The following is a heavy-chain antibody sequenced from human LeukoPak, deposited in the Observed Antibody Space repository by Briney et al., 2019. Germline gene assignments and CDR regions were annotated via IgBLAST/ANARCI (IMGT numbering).Heavy chain of an antibody. CDR2: IFPNDSDV. CDR3: ARHESMVRGVIVKY. CDR1: GYSFASYW. D-gene: IGHD3-10*01. J-gene: IGHJ4*02. V-gene: IGHV5-51*01. Sequence: GESLKISCEGSGYSFASYWIGWVRQMPGKGLEWMGIIFPNDSDVRYSPSFEGQVSISADRSTSTAYLQWDSRKPSDTAMYYCARHESMVRGVIVKYWGQGTLVTVSP.